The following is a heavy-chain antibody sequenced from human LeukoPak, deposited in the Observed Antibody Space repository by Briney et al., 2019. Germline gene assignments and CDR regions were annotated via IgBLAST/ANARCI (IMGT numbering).Heavy chain of an antibody. V-gene: IGHV1-2*02. CDR3: ARGDGSGNSYGLIHDH. Sequence: GASVKVSRKASGYTFTGYYIHWVRQAPGQGFEWMRCLNPNTGGTNYAQKFQGRVTMTRDTSISTAYMELGRLSSDDTAVYYCARGDGSGNSYGLIHDHWGQGTLVIVSS. CDR2: LNPNTGGT. J-gene: IGHJ4*02. D-gene: IGHD3-10*01. CDR1: GYTFTGYY.